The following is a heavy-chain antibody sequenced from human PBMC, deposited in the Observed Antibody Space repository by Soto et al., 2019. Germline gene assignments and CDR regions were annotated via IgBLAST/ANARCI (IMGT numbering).Heavy chain of an antibody. V-gene: IGHV1-8*01. J-gene: IGHJ5*02. CDR2: MNPNSGNT. Sequence: QVQLVQSGAEVKKPGASVKLSCKASGHTFTSYDSNWVRQATGQGLERMGWMNPNSGNTGYAQKLQGSVTMTGKSPISRAYVQLSSLSCEEPAVYYCARPVTFYYGCVWGSYRSGWFDPWGKGTLVTVSS. CDR3: ARPVTFYYGCVWGSYRSGWFDP. CDR1: GHTFTSYD. D-gene: IGHD3-16*02.